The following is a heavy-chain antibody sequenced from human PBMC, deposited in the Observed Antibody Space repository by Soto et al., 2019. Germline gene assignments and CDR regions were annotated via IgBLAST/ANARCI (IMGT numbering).Heavy chain of an antibody. J-gene: IGHJ6*02. CDR1: GFTFSNYA. D-gene: IGHD4-17*01. V-gene: IGHV3-30-3*01. CDR3: ARDRGMTTLTTNFCYGMDV. Sequence: QVQLVESGGGVVQPGRSLRLSCAASGFTFSNYAIHWVRQAPGKVLEWVAVGSYDGSTKYYADSVKGRFTISRDNSKNTLYLKMNSLRSEDTAVYYWARDRGMTTLTTNFCYGMDVWGQGTTVTVSS. CDR2: GSYDGSTK.